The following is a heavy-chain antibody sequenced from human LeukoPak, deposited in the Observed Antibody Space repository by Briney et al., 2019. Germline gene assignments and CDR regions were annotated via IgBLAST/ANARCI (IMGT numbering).Heavy chain of an antibody. V-gene: IGHV3-21*01. CDR3: ARVLRGFYIYYFDH. J-gene: IGHJ4*02. CDR1: GFTFSSYS. Sequence: GGSLRLSCTASGFTFSSYSLNWVRQAPGKGLEWVSSVSTGSNYIYYADSVKGRFTISRDNDKNSLYLQMNSLRVEDTAVYYCARVLRGFYIYYFDHWGQGTLVTVSS. D-gene: IGHD3-16*01. CDR2: VSTGSNYI.